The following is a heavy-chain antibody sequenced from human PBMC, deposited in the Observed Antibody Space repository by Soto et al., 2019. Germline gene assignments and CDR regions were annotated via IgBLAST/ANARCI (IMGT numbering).Heavy chain of an antibody. Sequence: SVKVSCKASGFTFTSSAVQWVRQARGQRLEWIGWIVVGSGNTNYAQKFQERVTITRDMSTSTAYMELSSPRSEDTAVYYCAAGLGAAAGYYYGMDVWGQGTTVTVSS. V-gene: IGHV1-58*01. CDR2: IVVGSGNT. D-gene: IGHD6-25*01. CDR3: AAGLGAAAGYYYGMDV. J-gene: IGHJ6*02. CDR1: GFTFTSSA.